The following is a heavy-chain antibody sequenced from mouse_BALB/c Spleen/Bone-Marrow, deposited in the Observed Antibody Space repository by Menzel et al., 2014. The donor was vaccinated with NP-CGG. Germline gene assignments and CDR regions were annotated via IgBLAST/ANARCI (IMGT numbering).Heavy chain of an antibody. J-gene: IGHJ2*01. Sequence: EVQLQQSGAELVKPGASVKLSCTASGFNIKDTYIHWVKQRPEQGLEWIGRIDPANDNTKYDPKFQGKATITADTSSSTAYLQLSSLTSKDTAVYYCASYVYGYYFDYWGQGTTLTVSS. CDR1: GFNIKDTY. CDR3: ASYVYGYYFDY. CDR2: IDPANDNT. V-gene: IGHV14-3*02. D-gene: IGHD2-2*01.